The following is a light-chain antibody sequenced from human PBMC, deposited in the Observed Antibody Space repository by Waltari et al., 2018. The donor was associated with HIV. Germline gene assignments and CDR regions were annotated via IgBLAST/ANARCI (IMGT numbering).Light chain of an antibody. CDR3: GTWDTSLIAGGV. CDR1: SSNIGNNY. V-gene: IGLV1-51*02. J-gene: IGLJ3*02. CDR2: END. Sequence: QSVLTQPPSVSAAPGQKVTISCSGSSSNIGNNYVSWYQHFPGTAPKLLIFENDKRPSGIPDRFSGSKSGTSATLGITGLQTGDEADYYCGTWDTSLIAGGVFGGGTKLTVL.